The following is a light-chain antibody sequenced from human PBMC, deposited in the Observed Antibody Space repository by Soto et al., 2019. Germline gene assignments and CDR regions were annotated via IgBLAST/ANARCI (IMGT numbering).Light chain of an antibody. Sequence: EIVMTQSPATLSVSPGERATLSCRASQSVSSNLAWYQQKPGQAPRLLIYGASTRATGIPARFSGSGSGTEFTLTISSLQSEDFAVYYRQQYNNWPHWTFGQGTKVEIK. V-gene: IGKV3-15*01. CDR3: QQYNNWPHWT. J-gene: IGKJ1*01. CDR2: GAS. CDR1: QSVSSN.